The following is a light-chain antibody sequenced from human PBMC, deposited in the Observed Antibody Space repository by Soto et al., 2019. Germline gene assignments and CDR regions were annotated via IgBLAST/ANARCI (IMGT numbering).Light chain of an antibody. J-gene: IGKJ4*01. V-gene: IGKV3-11*01. Sequence: EIVLTQSPATLSLSPEERATLSCRASQSVGSYLAWYQQKPGQVPRLIIYVASNRATGIPARFSGSGSGTDFTLTISSLQPDDFAVYFWQQRSNWLTFGGGAK. CDR3: QQRSNWLT. CDR2: VAS. CDR1: QSVGSY.